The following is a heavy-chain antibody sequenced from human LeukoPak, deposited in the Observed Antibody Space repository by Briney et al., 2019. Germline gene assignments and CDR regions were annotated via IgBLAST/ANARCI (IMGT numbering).Heavy chain of an antibody. CDR1: GFAFNKYW. V-gene: IGHV3-74*01. CDR2: INSDGSST. J-gene: IGHJ5*02. D-gene: IGHD6-19*01. CDR3: ARDGRIAVAGTRWFDP. Sequence: GGSLRLSCAASGFAFNKYWMHWVRQAPGKGLVWVSRINSDGSSTSYADSVKGRFTISRDNAKNTLYLQMNSLRAEDTAVYYCARDGRIAVAGTRWFDPWGQGTLVTVSS.